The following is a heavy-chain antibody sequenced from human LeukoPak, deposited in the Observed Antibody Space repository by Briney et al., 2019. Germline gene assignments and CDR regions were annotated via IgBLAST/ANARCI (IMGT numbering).Heavy chain of an antibody. J-gene: IGHJ4*02. CDR3: FRGAVAGTSH. Sequence: ASVKVSCKASGGTFSSYAISWVRQAPGQGFEWMGGIIPILGIANYAQKFQGRVTITADKSTSTAYMELSSLRSEDTAVYYCFRGAVAGTSHWGQGTLVTVSS. D-gene: IGHD6-19*01. V-gene: IGHV1-69*10. CDR1: GGTFSSYA. CDR2: IIPILGIA.